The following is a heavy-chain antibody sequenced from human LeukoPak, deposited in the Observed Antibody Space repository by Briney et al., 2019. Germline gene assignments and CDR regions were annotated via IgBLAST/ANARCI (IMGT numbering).Heavy chain of an antibody. V-gene: IGHV3-66*01. J-gene: IGHJ4*02. D-gene: IGHD3-22*01. Sequence: PGGSLRLSCAASGFTVGSNTMSWVRQAPGKGLEWVSIIYSGGSTSYADSVKGRFTISRDNSKNTLYLQMNSLRTEDTAVYYCARGVSYFDISGYYFYWGQGTLVTVSS. CDR3: ARGVSYFDISGYYFY. CDR2: IYSGGST. CDR1: GFTVGSNT.